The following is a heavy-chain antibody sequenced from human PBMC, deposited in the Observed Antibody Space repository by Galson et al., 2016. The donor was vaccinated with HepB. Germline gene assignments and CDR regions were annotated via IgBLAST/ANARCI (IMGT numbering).Heavy chain of an antibody. CDR3: AREVITGADDAFDI. CDR2: IYHSGAA. V-gene: IGHV4-30-4*08. J-gene: IGHJ3*02. D-gene: IGHD1-14*01. Sequence: TLSLTCTVSGGSISSTNHLWSWIRQPPGKALEWIGYIYHSGAAHYNPSLKSRVTLSVDTSKNQFSLRLSAGTAADTAVYYCAREVITGADDAFDIWGQGTMVTVSS. CDR1: GGSISSTNHL.